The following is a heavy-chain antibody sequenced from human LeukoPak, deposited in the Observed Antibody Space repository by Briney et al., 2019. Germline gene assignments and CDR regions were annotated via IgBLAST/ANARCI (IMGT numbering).Heavy chain of an antibody. J-gene: IGHJ4*02. D-gene: IGHD4-17*01. Sequence: SETLSLTCTVSAYSISSGYYWGWIRQPPGKGLEWIGSIYHSGSTYYNPSLKSRVTISIDTSKNQFSLKLSSVTAADTAAYFCAGYHAYGVTTPPLGYWGQGTLVTVSS. V-gene: IGHV4-38-2*02. CDR3: AGYHAYGVTTPPLGY. CDR2: IYHSGST. CDR1: AYSISSGYY.